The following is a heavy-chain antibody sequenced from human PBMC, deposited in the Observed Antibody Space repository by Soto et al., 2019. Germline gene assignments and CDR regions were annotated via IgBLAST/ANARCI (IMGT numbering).Heavy chain of an antibody. V-gene: IGHV3-30*18. CDR2: ISYDGSNK. Sequence: QVQLVESGGGVVQPGRSLRLSCAASGFTFSSYGMHWVRQAPGKVLEWVAVISYDGSNKYYADSVKGRFTISRDNSKNTLYLQMNSLRAEDTAVYYCAKIPSLYDYGDYVLGYWGQGTLVTVSS. J-gene: IGHJ4*02. D-gene: IGHD4-17*01. CDR3: AKIPSLYDYGDYVLGY. CDR1: GFTFSSYG.